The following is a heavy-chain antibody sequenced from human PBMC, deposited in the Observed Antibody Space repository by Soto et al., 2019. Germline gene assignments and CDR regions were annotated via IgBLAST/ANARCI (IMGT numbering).Heavy chain of an antibody. CDR1: GFTFSSYA. Sequence: GGSLRLSCAASGFTFSSYAMHWVRQAPGKGLEWVAVISYDGSNKYYADSVKGRFTISRDNSKNTLYLQMNSLRAEDTAVYYCARTYYYYYGMDVWGQGTTVTVSS. CDR3: ARTYYYYYGMDV. CDR2: ISYDGSNK. V-gene: IGHV3-30-3*01. J-gene: IGHJ6*02.